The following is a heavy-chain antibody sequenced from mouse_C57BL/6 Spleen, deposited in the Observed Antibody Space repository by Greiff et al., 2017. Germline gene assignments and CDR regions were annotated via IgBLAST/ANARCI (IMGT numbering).Heavy chain of an antibody. CDR1: GFTFSSYG. V-gene: IGHV5-6*01. D-gene: IGHD3-2*02. Sequence: EVMLVESGGDLVKPGGSLKLSCAASGFTFSSYGMSWVRQTPDKRLEWVATISSGGSYNYSPDSVKGRFTISRDNAKNTLYLQMSSLKSEDTAMYYCARPTAQAYFDYWGQGTTLTVSS. CDR3: ARPTAQAYFDY. CDR2: ISSGGSYN. J-gene: IGHJ2*01.